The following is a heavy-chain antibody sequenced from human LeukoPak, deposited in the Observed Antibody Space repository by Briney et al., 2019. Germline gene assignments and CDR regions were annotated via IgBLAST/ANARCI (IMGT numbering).Heavy chain of an antibody. J-gene: IGHJ4*02. CDR3: ARPRYSSGWSIFDY. CDR2: INHSGST. CDR1: GGSFSGYY. Sequence: SETLSLTCAVYGGSFSGYYWSWIRQPPGEGLEWIGEINHSGSTNYNPSLKSRVTISVDTSKNQFSLKLSSVTAADTAVYYCARPRYSSGWSIFDYWGQGTLVTVSS. D-gene: IGHD6-19*01. V-gene: IGHV4-34*01.